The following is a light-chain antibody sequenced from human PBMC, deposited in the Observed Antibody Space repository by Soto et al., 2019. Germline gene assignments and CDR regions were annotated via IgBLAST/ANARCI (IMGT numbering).Light chain of an antibody. CDR1: HNIERW. J-gene: IGKJ1*01. V-gene: IGKV1-5*01. CDR3: QQFAKSST. CDR2: DAT. Sequence: QMTQSPSTLSASVGDRVTITCRASHNIERWMAWYQQKPGRAPSLLIFDATTLHSGVPSRFSGGGSGTEFTLTINGLQPDDFPTYYCQQFAKSSTLGQGTKVDIK.